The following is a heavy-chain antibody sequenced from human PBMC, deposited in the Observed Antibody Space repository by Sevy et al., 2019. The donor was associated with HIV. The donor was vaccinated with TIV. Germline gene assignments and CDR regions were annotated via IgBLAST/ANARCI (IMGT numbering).Heavy chain of an antibody. CDR3: ARGEYRGYSSSWYDYYYYMDV. J-gene: IGHJ6*03. CDR2: IIPILGIA. Sequence: ASVKVSCKASGGTFSSYAISWVRQAPGQGLEWMGGIIPILGIANYAQKFQGRVTITADKSTSTAYMEVSSLRSEDTAVYYCARGEYRGYSSSWYDYYYYMDVWGKGTTVTVSS. V-gene: IGHV1-69*10. D-gene: IGHD6-13*01. CDR1: GGTFSSYA.